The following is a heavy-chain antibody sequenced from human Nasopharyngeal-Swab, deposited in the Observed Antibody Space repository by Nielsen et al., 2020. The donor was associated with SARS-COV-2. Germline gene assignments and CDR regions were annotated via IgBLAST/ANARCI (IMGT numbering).Heavy chain of an antibody. D-gene: IGHD1-26*01. V-gene: IGHV4-4*02. CDR3: ARGIVGATDWGGWFDP. J-gene: IGHJ5*02. Sequence: WIRQPPGKGLEWIGEIYHSGSTNYNPSLKSRVTISVDKSKNQFSLKLSSVTAADTAVYYCARGIVGATDWGGWFDPWGQGTLVTVSS. CDR2: IYHSGST.